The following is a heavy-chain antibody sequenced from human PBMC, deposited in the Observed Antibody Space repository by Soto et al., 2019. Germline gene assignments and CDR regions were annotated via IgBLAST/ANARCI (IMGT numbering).Heavy chain of an antibody. Sequence: PSETLSLTCTVSGGSVSSGSYYWSWIRQPPGKGLEWIGYIYRSGSIYYNPSLKSRVTISVDRSKNQFSLKLSSVTAADTAVYYCARVPSPWGQGTLVTVSS. CDR1: GGSVSSGSYY. V-gene: IGHV4-30-2*01. CDR3: ARVPSP. CDR2: IYRSGSI. J-gene: IGHJ5*02.